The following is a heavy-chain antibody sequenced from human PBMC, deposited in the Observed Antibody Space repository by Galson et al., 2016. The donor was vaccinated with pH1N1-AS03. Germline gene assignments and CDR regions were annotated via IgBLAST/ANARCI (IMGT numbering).Heavy chain of an antibody. V-gene: IGHV1-18*04. Sequence: SVKVSCKASGYTFSTYGVSWVRQAPGQGLEWMGWISGYDDDTNYAQNVAGRVTMTTDKSTSTVYMELRSLRYDDTAVYYCARDRGFRPDTVDIWGPGTLVTVSS. CDR1: GYTFSTYG. J-gene: IGHJ3*02. CDR2: ISGYDDDT. CDR3: ARDRGFRPDTVDI.